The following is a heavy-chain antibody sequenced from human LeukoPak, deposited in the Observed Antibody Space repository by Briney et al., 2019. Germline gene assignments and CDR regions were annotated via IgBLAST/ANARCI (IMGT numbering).Heavy chain of an antibody. V-gene: IGHV3-30*02. D-gene: IGHD2-2*02. J-gene: IGHJ4*02. CDR1: GFTFSTYG. CDR2: IRYDGSKK. Sequence: GGSLGLSRAASGFTFSTYGMHWVRQAPGKGLEWVAFIRYDGSKKYYADSVKGRFTISRDNSKNTLYLQMNSLRAEDTAVYYCAKDSGPTLLYPAFDYWGQGTLVTVSS. CDR3: AKDSGPTLLYPAFDY.